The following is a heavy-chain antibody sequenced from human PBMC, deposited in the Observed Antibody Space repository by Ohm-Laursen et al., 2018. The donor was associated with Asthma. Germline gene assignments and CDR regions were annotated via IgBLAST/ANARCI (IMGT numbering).Heavy chain of an antibody. Sequence: SLRLSCAASGFSFSNFGMFWVRQAPGKGLGWVAFISYVGSTKYYADSVQGRFTISRNKSKDTLYLQMNSLRADDTAVYYCTKDWGVPHYAFDIWGQGSLVTVSS. CDR2: ISYVGSTK. D-gene: IGHD3-16*01. V-gene: IGHV3-30*18. CDR3: TKDWGVPHYAFDI. J-gene: IGHJ3*02. CDR1: GFSFSNFG.